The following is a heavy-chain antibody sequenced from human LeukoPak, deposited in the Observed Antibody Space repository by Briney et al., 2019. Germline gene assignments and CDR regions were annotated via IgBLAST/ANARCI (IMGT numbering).Heavy chain of an antibody. CDR1: GYSFTSYW. J-gene: IGHJ4*02. CDR3: ARTSNSGSYLPQLYYFDY. CDR2: IYPGDSDT. D-gene: IGHD1-26*01. Sequence: GESLQISCKGSGYSFTSYWIGWVRQMPGKGLEWMGIIYPGDSDTRYSPSFQGQVTISADKSISTAYLQWSSLKASDTAMYYCARTSNSGSYLPQLYYFDYWGQGTLVTVSS. V-gene: IGHV5-51*01.